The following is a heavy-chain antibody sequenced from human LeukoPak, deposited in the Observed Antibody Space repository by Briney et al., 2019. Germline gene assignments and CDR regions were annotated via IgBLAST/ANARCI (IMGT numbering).Heavy chain of an antibody. D-gene: IGHD2-15*01. CDR3: AIGYCSGGSCLPFDY. CDR1: GGTFSSYA. J-gene: IGHJ4*02. CDR2: TIPIFGIA. Sequence: GSSVKVSCKASGGTFSSYAISWVRQAPGQGLEWMGRTIPIFGIANYAQKFQGRVTITADKSTSTAYMELSSLRSEDTAVYYCAIGYCSGGSCLPFDYWGQGTLVTVSS. V-gene: IGHV1-69*04.